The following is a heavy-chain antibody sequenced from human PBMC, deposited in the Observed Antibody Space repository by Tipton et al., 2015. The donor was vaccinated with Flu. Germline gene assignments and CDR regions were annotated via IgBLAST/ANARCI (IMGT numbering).Heavy chain of an antibody. CDR2: IYYSGST. J-gene: IGHJ4*02. Sequence: TLSLTCTVSGGSISSSSYYWGWIRQPPGKGLEWIGSIYYSGSTYYNPSLKSRVTISVDTSKNQFSLKLSSVTAADTAVYYCAREGQSYIDYWCQGTLVTVSS. CDR1: GGSISSSSYY. V-gene: IGHV4-39*07. CDR3: AREGQSYIDY.